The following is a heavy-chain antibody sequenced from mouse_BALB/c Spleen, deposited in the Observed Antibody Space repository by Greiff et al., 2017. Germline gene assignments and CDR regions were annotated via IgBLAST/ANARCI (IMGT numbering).Heavy chain of an antibody. Sequence: VQLQQSGPQLVRPGASVKISCKASGYSFTSYWMHWVKQRPGQGLEWIGMIDPSDSETRLNQKFKDKATLTVDKSSSTAYMQLSSPTSEDSAVYYGARSSMITTRAMVYWGQGTSVTVSS. D-gene: IGHD2-4*01. CDR2: IDPSDSET. V-gene: IGHV1S127*01. J-gene: IGHJ4*01. CDR3: ARSSMITTRAMVY. CDR1: GYSFTSYW.